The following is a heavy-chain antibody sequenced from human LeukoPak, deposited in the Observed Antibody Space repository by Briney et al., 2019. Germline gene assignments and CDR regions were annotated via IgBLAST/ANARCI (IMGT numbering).Heavy chain of an antibody. CDR1: GDSVSSNGAA. D-gene: IGHD3-16*01. CDR3: VRDGEGGLDYFDY. CDR2: TYYRSKWYN. J-gene: IGHJ4*02. Sequence: SQTLSLTFAISGDSVSSNGAAWNWLRQSPSRGLEWLGRTYYRSKWYNDYALFVKSRITINPDTSKNQFPLHLNSVTPEDTAVYYCVRDGEGGLDYFDYWGQGTLVTVSS. V-gene: IGHV6-1*01.